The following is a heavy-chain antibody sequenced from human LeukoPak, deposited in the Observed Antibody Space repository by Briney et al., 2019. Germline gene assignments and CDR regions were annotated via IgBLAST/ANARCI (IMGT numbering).Heavy chain of an antibody. Sequence: WASVKVSCKASGYTFTTYYMHWVRQAPGQGLEWMGIINPSGGSTIYAQKFQGRVTMTRDTSTSTVYMELSSLRSEDTAVYYCARDHCSSSSCYWFDPWGQGTLVTVSS. CDR3: ARDHCSSSSCYWFDP. CDR2: INPSGGST. CDR1: GYTFTTYY. V-gene: IGHV1-46*01. J-gene: IGHJ5*02. D-gene: IGHD2-2*01.